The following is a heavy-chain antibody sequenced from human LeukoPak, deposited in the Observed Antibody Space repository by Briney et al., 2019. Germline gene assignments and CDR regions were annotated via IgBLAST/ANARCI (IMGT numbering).Heavy chain of an antibody. J-gene: IGHJ4*02. CDR2: ISGSGGST. Sequence: PGGSLRSSCAASGFTFSSYAMSWGRQAPGKGLEWVSAISGSGGSTYYADSVKGRFTISRDNSKNTLYLQMNSLRAEDTAVYYCAKWGATTESYFDYWGQGTLVTVSS. CDR1: GFTFSSYA. D-gene: IGHD1-26*01. V-gene: IGHV3-23*01. CDR3: AKWGATTESYFDY.